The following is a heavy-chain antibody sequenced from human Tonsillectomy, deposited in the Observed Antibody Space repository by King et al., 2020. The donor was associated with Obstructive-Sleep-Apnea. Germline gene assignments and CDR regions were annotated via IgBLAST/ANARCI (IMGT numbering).Heavy chain of an antibody. CDR1: GGTFDNFA. CDR2: IMPFVGIT. D-gene: IGHD1-26*01. Sequence: QLVQSAAEVKKPGSSVKISCKASGGTFDNFAVIWVRQAPGQGLEWMGVIMPFVGITNYAQNFRDRVTFTAAPFTNTVNMELSSLRSEDTAMYFCARGYFDPSGHTPFSWFFDLWGRGTQVAISS. V-gene: IGHV1-69*17. J-gene: IGHJ2*01. CDR3: ARGYFDPSGHTPFSWFFDL.